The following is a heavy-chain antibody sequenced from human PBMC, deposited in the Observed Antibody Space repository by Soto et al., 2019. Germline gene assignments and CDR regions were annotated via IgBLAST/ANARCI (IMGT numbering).Heavy chain of an antibody. V-gene: IGHV3-7*01. Sequence: EVQLVESGGGLVQPGGSLRLSCAASGFTFSSYWMSWVRQAPGKGLEWVANIKQDGSEKYYVDSVKGRFTISRDNAKNSLYLQMNSLRAEDTAVYYCARDLGGSYYFLGYFDYWGQGTLVTVSS. D-gene: IGHD1-26*01. CDR1: GFTFSSYW. J-gene: IGHJ4*02. CDR2: IKQDGSEK. CDR3: ARDLGGSYYFLGYFDY.